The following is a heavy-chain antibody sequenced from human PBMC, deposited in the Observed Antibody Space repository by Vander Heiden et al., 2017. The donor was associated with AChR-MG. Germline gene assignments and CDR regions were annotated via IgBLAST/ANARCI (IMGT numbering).Heavy chain of an antibody. CDR1: GFVFDSYA. CDR2: ISGSGRAI. V-gene: IGHV3-23*01. J-gene: IGHJ4*02. D-gene: IGHD2-15*01. CDR3: VRGSSAFMVAFGGVSPH. Sequence: LPGRSLRHSSSASGFVFDSYALSWVRQAPGGGLEWVASISGSGRAINYAASVEGRLAISRDRSSKTMSLQMDRLRVDDTAVYYCVRGSSAFMVAFGGVSPHWGQGTQVTVSS.